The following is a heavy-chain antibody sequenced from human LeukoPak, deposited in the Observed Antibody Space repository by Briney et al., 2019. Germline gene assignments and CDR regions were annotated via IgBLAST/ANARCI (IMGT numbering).Heavy chain of an antibody. D-gene: IGHD6-19*01. Sequence: GRSVRLSCAASGFTFSSYGMHWVRQAPGKGLEWVAVIWYDGSNKYYADSVKGRFTISRDNSKNTLYLQMNSLRAEDTAVYYCASTSGWYEPIDYWGQGTLVTVSS. CDR3: ASTSGWYEPIDY. CDR1: GFTFSSYG. V-gene: IGHV3-33*01. J-gene: IGHJ4*02. CDR2: IWYDGSNK.